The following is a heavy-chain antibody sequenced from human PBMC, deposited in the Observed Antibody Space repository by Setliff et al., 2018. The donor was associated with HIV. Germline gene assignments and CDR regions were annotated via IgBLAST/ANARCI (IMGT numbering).Heavy chain of an antibody. CDR3: ARDYAYYYYYGMDV. V-gene: IGHV3-21*01. J-gene: IGHJ6*02. Sequence: GWSLRLSCAASGFTFSSYSMNWVRQAPGKGLEWVSSISSSSSYIYYADSVKGRFTISRDNAKNSLYLQMNSLRAEDTAVYYCARDYAYYYYYGMDVWGQGTTVTVSS. D-gene: IGHD2-2*01. CDR1: GFTFSSYS. CDR2: ISSSSSYI.